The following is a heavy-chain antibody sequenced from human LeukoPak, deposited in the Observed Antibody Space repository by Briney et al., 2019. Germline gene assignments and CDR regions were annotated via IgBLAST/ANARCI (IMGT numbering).Heavy chain of an antibody. CDR2: ISSSGSTI. J-gene: IGHJ6*02. CDR3: ARDPTRYYGMDV. V-gene: IGHV3-11*01. Sequence: GGSLRLSCSASGFTFSDYYMSWIRQASGKGLEWVSYISSSGSTIYYADSVKGRFTISRDNAKNSLYLQMNSLRAEDTAVYYCARDPTRYYGMDVWGQGTTVTVSS. CDR1: GFTFSDYY.